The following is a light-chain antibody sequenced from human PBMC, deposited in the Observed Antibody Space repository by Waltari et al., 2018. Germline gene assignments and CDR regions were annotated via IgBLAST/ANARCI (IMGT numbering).Light chain of an antibody. CDR2: GAS. CDR1: QDIYDS. V-gene: IGKV1-33*01. CDR3: QQYDTPLS. Sequence: ITCQANQDIYDSLNWYQQKPGKAPNLLIYGASNLEPGVPSRFSGSGSGTHFTFTISSLQPDDFATYYCQQYDTPLSFGGGTKVAIK. J-gene: IGKJ4*01.